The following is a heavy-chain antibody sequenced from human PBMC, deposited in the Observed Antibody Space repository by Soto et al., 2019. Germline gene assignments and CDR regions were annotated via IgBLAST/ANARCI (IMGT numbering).Heavy chain of an antibody. V-gene: IGHV4-39*01. J-gene: IGHJ5*02. CDR2: INSSGST. CDR1: VGSFGISAYY. Sequence: SETLSLTCTFSVGSFGISAYYWGWVRRAPGKGLEWIGSINSSGSTFSNPSLKSRVTLSVDTSKNQFSLKLTSVTAADTALYYCSRRATEGFDPWGQGTLVTVSS. CDR3: SRRATEGFDP.